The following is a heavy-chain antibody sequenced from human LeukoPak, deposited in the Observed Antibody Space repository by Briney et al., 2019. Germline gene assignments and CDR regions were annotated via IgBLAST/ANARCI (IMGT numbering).Heavy chain of an antibody. J-gene: IGHJ4*02. Sequence: PGGSLRLSCAASGFTFSDYYMSWIRQAPGKGLEWVSYISSSGSTIYYADSVKGRFTISRDNAKNSLYLQMNSLRAEDTAVYYCASSNRYRIYSSSWQPHLDYWGQGTLVTVSS. D-gene: IGHD6-13*01. CDR2: ISSSGSTI. CDR3: ASSNRYRIYSSSWQPHLDY. CDR1: GFTFSDYY. V-gene: IGHV3-11*01.